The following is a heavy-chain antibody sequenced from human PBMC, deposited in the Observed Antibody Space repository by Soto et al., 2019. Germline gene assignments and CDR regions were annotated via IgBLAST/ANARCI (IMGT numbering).Heavy chain of an antibody. CDR2: VYSSGGT. CDR1: AGSMNGYY. Sequence: SETLSLTCTVSAGSMNGYYWTWIRQPAGKGLEWIGRVYSSGGTHYNPSLKSRISISLDTSNNQFSLRLLSVTDADTAVYYCARGQRFSDWFDPWGQGTLVTV. V-gene: IGHV4-4*07. CDR3: ARGQRFSDWFDP. J-gene: IGHJ5*02. D-gene: IGHD3-3*01.